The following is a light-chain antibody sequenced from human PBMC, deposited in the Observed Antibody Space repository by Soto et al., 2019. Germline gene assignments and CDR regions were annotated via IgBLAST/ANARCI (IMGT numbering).Light chain of an antibody. Sequence: EIVMTQSPATLSVSPGERATLSCRASQSVSGNLAWYQQKPGQAPRLLIYGASTRATGIPARFSGSGSGTEFTLTISSLQSDDFATYYCQQSFTFGPGTKVDIK. CDR2: GAS. CDR1: QSVSGN. CDR3: QQSFT. V-gene: IGKV3D-15*01. J-gene: IGKJ3*01.